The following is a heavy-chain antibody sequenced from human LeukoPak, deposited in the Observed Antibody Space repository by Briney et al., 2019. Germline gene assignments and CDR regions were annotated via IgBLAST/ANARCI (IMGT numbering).Heavy chain of an antibody. D-gene: IGHD3-22*01. Sequence: GGSLRLSCAASGFTFSSYGMHWVRQAPGKGLEWVAFIRYDGSNKYYADSVKGRFTISRDNSKNTLYLQMNSLRAEDTAVYCCAKTWAYYYDSSGYRPIVYWGQGTLVTVSS. V-gene: IGHV3-30*02. CDR1: GFTFSSYG. CDR2: IRYDGSNK. J-gene: IGHJ4*02. CDR3: AKTWAYYYDSSGYRPIVY.